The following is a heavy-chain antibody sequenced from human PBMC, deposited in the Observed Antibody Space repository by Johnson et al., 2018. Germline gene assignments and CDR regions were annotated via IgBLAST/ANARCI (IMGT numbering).Heavy chain of an antibody. CDR3: ARGYGYCSGGSCYSSYYYYMDV. CDR2: INHSGST. D-gene: IGHD2-15*01. CDR1: GGSFSGYY. V-gene: IGHV4-34*01. J-gene: IGHJ6*03. Sequence: QVQLQQWGAGLLKPSETLSLTCAVYGGSFSGYYWSWIRQPPGKGLEWIGEINHSGSTNYNPSLQSRVTISVDTSKNQFSLKLSSVTAADTAVYYCARGYGYCSGGSCYSSYYYYMDVWGKGTTVTVSS.